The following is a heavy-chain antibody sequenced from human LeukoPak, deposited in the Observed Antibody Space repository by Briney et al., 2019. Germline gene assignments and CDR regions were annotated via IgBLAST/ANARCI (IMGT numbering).Heavy chain of an antibody. J-gene: IGHJ4*02. V-gene: IGHV4-39*01. D-gene: IGHD4-17*01. CDR3: ARATPPRSYEYGDSRSFDY. CDR2: IFYSGSA. CDR1: GGSISRFSYY. Sequence: SETLSLTCTVCGGSISRFSYYWGWIRQPPGKGLEWNGSIFYSGSANYNPSLNSRVTISLDTSKNQFSLKLTSLTAADTAVYYCARATPPRSYEYGDSRSFDYWGQGTLVTVSS.